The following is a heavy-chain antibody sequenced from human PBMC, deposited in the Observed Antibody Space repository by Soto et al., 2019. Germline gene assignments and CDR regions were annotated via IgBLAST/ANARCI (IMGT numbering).Heavy chain of an antibody. CDR2: IRGSGGST. D-gene: IGHD3-22*01. CDR1: GFTFSSYA. Sequence: PGGSLRLSCASSGFTFSSYAMNGVRQAPGKGLEWVSAIRGSGGSTYYADSVKGRFTIPRDNSKNTLYLQMNSLRAEDTAVHYCAKALSDSSGYYYGPDAFDIWGQGTMVTVS. J-gene: IGHJ3*02. CDR3: AKALSDSSGYYYGPDAFDI. V-gene: IGHV3-23*01.